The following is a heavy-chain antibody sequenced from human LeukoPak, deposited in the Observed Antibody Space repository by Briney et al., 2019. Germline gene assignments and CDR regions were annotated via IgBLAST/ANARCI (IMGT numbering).Heavy chain of an antibody. CDR2: IYYSGST. CDR3: ARHGKRYSYAFDI. D-gene: IGHD5-18*01. V-gene: IGHV4-59*08. Sequence: SETLSLTCTVSGGSISSYYWSWIRQPPGKGLEWIGYIYYSGSTNYNPSLKSRVTISVDTSKNQFSLKLSSVTAADTAVYYCARHGKRYSYAFDIWGQGTMVTVSS. CDR1: GGSISSYY. J-gene: IGHJ3*02.